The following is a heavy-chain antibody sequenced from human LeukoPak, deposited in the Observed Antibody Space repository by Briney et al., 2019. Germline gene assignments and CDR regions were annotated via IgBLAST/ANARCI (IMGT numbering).Heavy chain of an antibody. Sequence: GGSLRLSCAGSGFTFSTYWMHWVRHAPGGGLVWVSGINTDGSTTSYADSVKGRFTISRDNAKNTLYLQMTSLRAEDTALYYCAKESGYDVDLEYWGQGALVTVSS. J-gene: IGHJ4*02. D-gene: IGHD5-12*01. V-gene: IGHV3-74*01. CDR3: AKESGYDVDLEY. CDR1: GFTFSTYW. CDR2: INTDGSTT.